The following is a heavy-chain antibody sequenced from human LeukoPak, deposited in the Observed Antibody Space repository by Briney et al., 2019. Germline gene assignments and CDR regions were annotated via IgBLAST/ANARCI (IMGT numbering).Heavy chain of an antibody. CDR2: ISSSGSTI. V-gene: IGHV3-48*03. CDR1: GFTFSSYE. Sequence: PGGSLRLSCAASGFTFSSYEMNWVRQAPGKGLEWVSYISSSGSTIYYADSVKGRFTISRDNAKNSLYLQMNSLRAEDTAVYYCARDGDYYDSRGDAFDIWGQGAMVTVAS. CDR3: ARDGDYYDSRGDAFDI. D-gene: IGHD3-22*01. J-gene: IGHJ3*02.